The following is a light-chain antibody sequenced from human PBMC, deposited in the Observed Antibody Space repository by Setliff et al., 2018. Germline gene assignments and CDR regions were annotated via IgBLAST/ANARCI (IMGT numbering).Light chain of an antibody. CDR1: SSDVGGYNY. J-gene: IGLJ1*01. Sequence: QSALTQPASVSGSPGQSITISCTGTSSDVGGYNYVSWYQQHPGKAPKLMIYDVSKRPSVVSNRFSGSKSGNTASLTISGLQAKDEADYYCSSYTSSSTYVFGTGTKVTVL. V-gene: IGLV2-14*01. CDR3: SSYTSSSTYV. CDR2: DVS.